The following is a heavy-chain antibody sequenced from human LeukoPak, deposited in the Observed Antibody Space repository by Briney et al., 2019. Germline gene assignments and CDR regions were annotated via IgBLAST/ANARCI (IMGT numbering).Heavy chain of an antibody. V-gene: IGHV4-61*02. CDR3: ATGHIAARPGLDY. J-gene: IGHJ4*02. CDR1: GGSISSGSYY. Sequence: KSSETLSLTCTVSGGSISSGSYYWSWIRQPAGKGLEWIGRIYTSGSTNYNPSLKSRVTISVDTSKNQFSLKLSSVTAADTAVYYCATGHIAARPGLDYWGQGTLVTVSS. D-gene: IGHD6-6*01. CDR2: IYTSGST.